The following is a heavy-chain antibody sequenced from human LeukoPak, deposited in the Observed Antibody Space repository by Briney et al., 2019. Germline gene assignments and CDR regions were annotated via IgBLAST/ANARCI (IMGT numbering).Heavy chain of an antibody. CDR2: ISSSSSYI. CDR3: ARGGKTAMGLFDY. D-gene: IGHD5-18*01. CDR1: GFTFSSYS. J-gene: IGHJ4*02. Sequence: PGGSLRLSCAASGFTFSSYSMKWVRQAPGKGLEWVSSISSSSSYIYYADSVKGRFTISRDNAKNSLYLQMNSLRAEDTAVYYCARGGKTAMGLFDYWGQGTLVTVSS. V-gene: IGHV3-21*01.